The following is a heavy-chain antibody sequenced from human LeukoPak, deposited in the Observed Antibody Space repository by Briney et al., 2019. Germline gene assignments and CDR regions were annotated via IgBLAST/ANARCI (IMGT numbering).Heavy chain of an antibody. CDR2: ITGSGSTI. CDR1: GFTFSNYE. J-gene: IGHJ4*02. D-gene: IGHD3-9*01. Sequence: GGSLRLSCAASGFTFSNYEMNWVRQARGKGLDWVSYITGSGSTIYYVESVRGRFTISRDNAKKSLYLQMNSLRAEDTAVYYCARGLTYYDILTGFHDRLDYFDYWGQGTLVTVSS. V-gene: IGHV3-48*03. CDR3: ARGLTYYDILTGFHDRLDYFDY.